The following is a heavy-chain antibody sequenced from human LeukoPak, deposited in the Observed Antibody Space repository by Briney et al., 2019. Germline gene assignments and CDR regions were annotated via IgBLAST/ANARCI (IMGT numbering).Heavy chain of an antibody. V-gene: IGHV3-48*03. CDR1: GFTFSSYE. J-gene: IGHJ4*01. Sequence: GGSLRLSCAASGFTFSSYEMNWVRQAPGKGLEWVSYISSSGSTIYYADSVKGRFTISRDNAKNSLYLQMSSLRDEDTAVYYCARPRLIGEVLDYWGQGTLVTVSS. CDR3: ARPRLIGEVLDY. CDR2: ISSSGSTI. D-gene: IGHD3-10*01.